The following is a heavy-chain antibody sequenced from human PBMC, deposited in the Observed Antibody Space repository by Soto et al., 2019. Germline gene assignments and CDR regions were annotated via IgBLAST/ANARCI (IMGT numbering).Heavy chain of an antibody. CDR1: GGSIDSYY. CDR2: IFYNGKT. Sequence: SETLSLTCTVSGGSIDSYYWSWIRQPPGKGLEWIGYIFYNGKTNYSPSLKSRVTISVDTSKNQFSLKLSSGTAAATAVYYCARGGRLSGGNWFDPWGQGTLVTVSS. J-gene: IGHJ5*02. CDR3: ARGGRLSGGNWFDP. V-gene: IGHV4-59*01. D-gene: IGHD3-10*01.